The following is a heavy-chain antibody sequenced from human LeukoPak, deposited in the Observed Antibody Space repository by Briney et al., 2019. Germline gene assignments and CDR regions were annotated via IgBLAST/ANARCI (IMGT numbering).Heavy chain of an antibody. CDR2: ISSSSSYI. V-gene: IGHV3-21*01. CDR1: GFTFSSYS. Sequence: PGGSLRLSCAASGFTFSSYSMNWVRQAPGKGLEWVSSISSSSSYIYYADSVKGRFTISRDNSKNTVYLQMNSLRPEDTAVYYCAKIGAAGSWNYFDYWGQGTLVTVSS. CDR3: AKIGAAGSWNYFDY. J-gene: IGHJ4*02. D-gene: IGHD6-13*01.